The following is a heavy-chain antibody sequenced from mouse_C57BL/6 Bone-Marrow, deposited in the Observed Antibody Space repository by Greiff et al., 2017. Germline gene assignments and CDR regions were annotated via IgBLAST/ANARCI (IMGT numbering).Heavy chain of an antibody. D-gene: IGHD2-4*01. J-gene: IGHJ2*01. CDR1: GFTFSDAW. V-gene: IGHV6-6*01. Sequence: VQLKESGGGLVQPGGSMKLSCAASGFTFSDAWMDWVRQSPEKGLEWVAEIRNKANNHATYYAESVKGRFTISRDDSKSSVYLQMNSLRAEDTGIYYCTVYYDYDGYYFDYWGQGTTLTVSS. CDR3: TVYYDYDGYYFDY. CDR2: IRNKANNHAT.